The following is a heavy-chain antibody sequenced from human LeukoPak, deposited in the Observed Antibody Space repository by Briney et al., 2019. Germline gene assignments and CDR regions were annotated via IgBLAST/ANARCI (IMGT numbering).Heavy chain of an antibody. J-gene: IGHJ4*02. CDR2: IYPGDSDT. D-gene: IGHD3-22*01. CDR3: ARLAYYDSSGPIDY. V-gene: IGHV5-51*01. Sequence: GESLKISCQGSGYSFTSYWIGWVRQLPGKGLEWMGIIYPGDSDTRYSPSFQAQVTISADKSISTAYLQWSSLKASDTAMYYCARLAYYDSSGPIDYWGQGTLVTVSS. CDR1: GYSFTSYW.